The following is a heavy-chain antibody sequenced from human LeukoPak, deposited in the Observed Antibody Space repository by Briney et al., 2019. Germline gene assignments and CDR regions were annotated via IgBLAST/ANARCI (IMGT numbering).Heavy chain of an antibody. Sequence: ASVKVSCKASGYTFTGYYMHWVRQAPGQGLEWMGWINPNSGGTNYAQKFQGRVTMTRDTSISTAYMELSRLRSDDTAVYYCARDLLSSSRKNWFDPWGQGTLVTVSS. CDR1: GYTFTGYY. D-gene: IGHD6-13*01. CDR2: INPNSGGT. J-gene: IGHJ5*02. CDR3: ARDLLSSSRKNWFDP. V-gene: IGHV1-2*02.